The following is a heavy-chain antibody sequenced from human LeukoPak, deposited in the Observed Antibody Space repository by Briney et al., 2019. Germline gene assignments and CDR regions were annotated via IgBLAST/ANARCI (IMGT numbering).Heavy chain of an antibody. V-gene: IGHV3-7*01. CDR2: INPDGSGK. CDR1: GFTFNSYW. CDR3: ASKQGDY. Sequence: PGGSLRLSCAASGFTFNSYWMIWVRQAPGKGLEWVANINPDGSGKYYVDSVKGRFTISRDNAKKSLYLQMNSLRAEDTAVYYCASKQGDYWGQGTLVTVPS. J-gene: IGHJ4*02.